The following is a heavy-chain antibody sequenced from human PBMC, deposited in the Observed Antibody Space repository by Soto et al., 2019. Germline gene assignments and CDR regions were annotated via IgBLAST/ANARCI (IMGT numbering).Heavy chain of an antibody. CDR2: ISSSSSYI. CDR1: GFTFSIYS. V-gene: IGHV3-21*01. J-gene: IGHJ3*02. Sequence: GGSLRLSCAASGFTFSIYSMKWVRQAPGKGLEWVSSISSSSSYIYYADSVKGRFTISRDNAKNSLYLQMNSLRAEDTAVYYCANGRDGYIDDAFDIWGQGTMVTVSS. CDR3: ANGRDGYIDDAFDI. D-gene: IGHD5-12*01.